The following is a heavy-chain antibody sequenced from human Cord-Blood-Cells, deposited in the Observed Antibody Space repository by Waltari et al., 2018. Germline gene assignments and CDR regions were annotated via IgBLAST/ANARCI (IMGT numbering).Heavy chain of an antibody. D-gene: IGHD6-13*01. V-gene: IGHV3-23*01. Sequence: EVQLLESGGGLVQPGGSLRLACAASGLNFSGHAMRWVRQAPGKGLEGGSAIRGSGGSTYYADSVKGRFTISRDNSKNTLYLQMNSLRAEDTVVYYCAKSAGEPNAFDIWGQGTMVTVSS. J-gene: IGHJ3*02. CDR2: IRGSGGST. CDR3: AKSAGEPNAFDI. CDR1: GLNFSGHA.